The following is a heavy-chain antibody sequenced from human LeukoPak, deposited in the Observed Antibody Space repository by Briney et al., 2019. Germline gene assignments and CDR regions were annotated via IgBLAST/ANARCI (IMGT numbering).Heavy chain of an antibody. CDR3: ARHDYDSSGYGPYFDY. J-gene: IGHJ4*02. Sequence: KPSETLSLTCAVYGGSFSGYYWSWIRQPPGKGLEWIGEINHSGSTNYNPSLKSRVTISVDTSKNQFSLKLSSVTAADTAVYYCARHDYDSSGYGPYFDYWGQGTLVTVSS. CDR2: INHSGST. V-gene: IGHV4-34*01. D-gene: IGHD3-22*01. CDR1: GGSFSGYY.